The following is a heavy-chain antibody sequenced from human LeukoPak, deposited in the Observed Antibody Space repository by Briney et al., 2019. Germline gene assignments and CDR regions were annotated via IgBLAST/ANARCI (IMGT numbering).Heavy chain of an antibody. CDR3: VQGWRDN. CDR1: GFTFSKYW. V-gene: IGHV3-7*01. CDR2: IKHDSSEK. D-gene: IGHD2-15*01. J-gene: IGHJ4*02. Sequence: GGSLRLSCAASGFTFSKYWMSWVRQAPGKGLEWVANIKHDSSEKYYADSVKGRFTISRDNAKNSLYLQLNTLRPGDTAVYYCVQGWRDNWGQGTLVTVSS.